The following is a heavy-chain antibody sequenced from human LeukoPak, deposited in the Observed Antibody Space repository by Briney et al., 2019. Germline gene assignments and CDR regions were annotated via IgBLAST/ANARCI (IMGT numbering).Heavy chain of an antibody. Sequence: GGSLRLSCTASGFTFGDYAMSWVRQAPGRGLGWVGFIRSKSYGWTTEYAASVKGRFTFSRDDSKSIAYLEMNSLKTEDTAVYYCSRDSREGGIAAVWGQGTLVTVSS. CDR2: IRSKSYGWTT. J-gene: IGHJ4*02. CDR1: GFTFGDYA. D-gene: IGHD6-13*01. V-gene: IGHV3-49*04. CDR3: SRDSREGGIAAV.